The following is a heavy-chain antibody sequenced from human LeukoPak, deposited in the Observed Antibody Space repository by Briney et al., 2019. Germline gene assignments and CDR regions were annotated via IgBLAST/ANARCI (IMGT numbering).Heavy chain of an antibody. CDR3: AKGLYCSSTSCYFENYYYYYMDV. V-gene: IGHV3-33*06. CDR2: IWYDGSNK. Sequence: GGSLRLSCAASGFTFNSYGMHWVRQAPGKGLEWVAVIWYDGSNKKYADFVKGRFTISRDNSKTTLYMQMNSLRAEDTAVYYCAKGLYCSSTSCYFENYYYYYMDVWGKGTTVTVSS. D-gene: IGHD2-2*01. J-gene: IGHJ6*03. CDR1: GFTFNSYG.